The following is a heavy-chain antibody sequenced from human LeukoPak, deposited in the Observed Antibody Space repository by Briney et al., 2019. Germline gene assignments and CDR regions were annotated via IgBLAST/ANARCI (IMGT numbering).Heavy chain of an antibody. CDR3: VALNWNYASRDF. D-gene: IGHD1-7*01. V-gene: IGHV3-48*01. Sequence: GGSLRLSCAASGFTFNTYSMNWVRQAPGKGLEWVSYISSTSSTIYYAASVKGRFIISRENAKNALYLQMISLRAEDTAVYYCVALNWNYASRDFWGQGTPVTVSS. CDR1: GFTFNTYS. J-gene: IGHJ4*02. CDR2: ISSTSSTI.